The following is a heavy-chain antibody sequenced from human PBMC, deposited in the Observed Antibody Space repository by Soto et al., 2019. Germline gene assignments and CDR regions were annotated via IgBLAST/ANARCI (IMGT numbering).Heavy chain of an antibody. V-gene: IGHV3-53*01. CDR2: IYSGGYT. D-gene: IGHD3-10*01. CDR1: GFTVSNNY. J-gene: IGHJ4*02. Sequence: EVQLVESGGGLIQPGGSLRLSCAVSGFTVSNNYMSWVRQAPGKGLEGVSVIYSGGYTAYGDSVKGRFTISRDNSKNTIYLQKKRLGADGRAVFFCATAPGGGGYWGQGTLVTVSS. CDR3: ATAPGGGGY.